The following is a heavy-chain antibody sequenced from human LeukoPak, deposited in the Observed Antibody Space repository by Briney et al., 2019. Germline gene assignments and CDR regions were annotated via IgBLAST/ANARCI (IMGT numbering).Heavy chain of an antibody. CDR3: ARYMRSVWGSYRYTAFDY. CDR2: INHSGST. D-gene: IGHD3-16*02. Sequence: SETLSLTCAVYGGSFSGYYWSWIRQPPGKGLEWIGEINHSGSTNYNPSLKSRVTISVDTSKNQFSLKLSSVTAADTAVYYCARYMRSVWGSYRYTAFDYWGQGTLVTVSS. J-gene: IGHJ4*02. V-gene: IGHV4-34*01. CDR1: GGSFSGYY.